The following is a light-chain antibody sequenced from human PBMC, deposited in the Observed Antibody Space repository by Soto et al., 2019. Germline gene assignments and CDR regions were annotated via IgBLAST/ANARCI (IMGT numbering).Light chain of an antibody. J-gene: IGLJ3*02. CDR3: AIWDDSVDGWV. CDR1: NVGNKA. Sequence: QLVLTQPPSVSEAPGQRVTISCSGSNVGNKAVNWYQQLPGKAPKLLLYYDDMLSSGVSDRFSGSKSGTSASLAIGGLQNDDDGDYYCAIWDDSVDGWVFGGGTQLTVL. CDR2: YDD. V-gene: IGLV1-36*01.